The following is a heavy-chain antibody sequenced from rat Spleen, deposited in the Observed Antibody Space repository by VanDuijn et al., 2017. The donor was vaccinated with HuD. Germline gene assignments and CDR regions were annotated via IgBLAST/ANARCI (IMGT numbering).Heavy chain of an antibody. CDR3: ARSAFGYNLNWFAY. CDR2: MWGDGSP. J-gene: IGHJ2*01. D-gene: IGHD1-9*01. CDR1: GFSLSSYG. V-gene: IGHV2-16*01. Sequence: QVQLKESGPGLVQPSQTLSLTCTVSGFSLSSYGVIWVHQPPGKGLEWMGGMWGDGSPDYNSALKSRLSITRDTSKSQVLLKVNNLQTEDTAMYFCARSAFGYNLNWFAYWGQGVMVTVSS.